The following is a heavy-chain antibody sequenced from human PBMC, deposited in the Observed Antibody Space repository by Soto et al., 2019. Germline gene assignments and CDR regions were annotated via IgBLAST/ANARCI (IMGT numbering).Heavy chain of an antibody. Sequence: SEKCDCKSSGGTFSSYAISWVRQAPGQGLEWMGGIIPIFGTANYAQKFQGRVTITADESTSTAYMELSRRRSEDTAVYYCARHKTPNTLSMFSKASYSVFGVDVLRPGT. V-gene: IGHV1-69*13. J-gene: IGHJ3*01. D-gene: IGHD3-10*02. CDR3: ARHKTPNTLSMFSKASYSVFGVDV. CDR1: GGTFSSYA. CDR2: IIPIFGTA.